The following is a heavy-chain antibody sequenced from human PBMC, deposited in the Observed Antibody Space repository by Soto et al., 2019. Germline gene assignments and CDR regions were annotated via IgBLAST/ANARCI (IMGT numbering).Heavy chain of an antibody. D-gene: IGHD1-7*01. J-gene: IGHJ4*02. CDR3: AKDWCSGTTCYCLEN. Sequence: EVQLLESGGGLVQPGGSLRLSCAASGFTFSSYAMSWVRQAPGKGLEWVSSVSGSSGRKSYADSVKGPFTISRDNSKSTVYLQMNSLRAEDTAVYFCAKDWCSGTTCYCLENWGQGTLVTVSS. V-gene: IGHV3-23*01. CDR1: GFTFSSYA. CDR2: VSGSSGRK.